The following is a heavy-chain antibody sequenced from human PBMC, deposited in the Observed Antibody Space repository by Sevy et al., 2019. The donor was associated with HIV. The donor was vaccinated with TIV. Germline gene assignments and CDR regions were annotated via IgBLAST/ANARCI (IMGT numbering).Heavy chain of an antibody. Sequence: GGSLRLSCAASGFTFSSYEMNWVRQAPGKGLQWVSYISSSGTTIYYVDSVKGRFTISRDNFRNTLYLQMNSLRAEDTAVYYCAKDRITAARFQHWGQGTLVTVSS. J-gene: IGHJ1*01. CDR1: GFTFSSYE. CDR3: AKDRITAARFQH. D-gene: IGHD6-13*01. CDR2: ISSSGTTI. V-gene: IGHV3-48*03.